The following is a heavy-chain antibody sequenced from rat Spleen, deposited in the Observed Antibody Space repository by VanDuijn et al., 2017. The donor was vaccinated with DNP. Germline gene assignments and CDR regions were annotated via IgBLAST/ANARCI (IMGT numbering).Heavy chain of an antibody. D-gene: IGHD2-2*01. CDR2: INKESGTI. J-gene: IGHJ4*01. CDR3: VREDKGVDA. Sequence: EVKLVESGGGLVQPGRSLKLSCAASGFNFKDYWMGWVRQAPGKGLEWIGEINKESGTIMYSPSLKDKYAITRENDQNTLYLQMNKLGSEDTAIDYGVREDKGVDAWGQGTSVTVSS. CDR1: GFNFKDYW. V-gene: IGHV4-2*01.